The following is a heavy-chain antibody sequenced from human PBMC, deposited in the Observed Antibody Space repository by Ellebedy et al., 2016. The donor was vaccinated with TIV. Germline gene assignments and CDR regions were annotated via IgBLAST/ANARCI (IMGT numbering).Heavy chain of an antibody. CDR2: IYPGDSAT. J-gene: IGHJ4*02. D-gene: IGHD4-17*01. Sequence: GESLKISCKVSGYDFTDYWIGWVRQMPGEGLESMGIIYPGDSATRYRPSFEGKVTISADKSVTTAYLEWSSLKASDTAMYYCARHLGYADSEIDYWGQGTLVTVSS. CDR1: GYDFTDYW. CDR3: ARHLGYADSEIDY. V-gene: IGHV5-51*01.